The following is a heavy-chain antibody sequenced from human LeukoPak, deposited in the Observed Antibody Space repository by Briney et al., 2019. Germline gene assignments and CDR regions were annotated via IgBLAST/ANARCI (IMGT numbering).Heavy chain of an antibody. CDR3: ARVPPRSDYYDSSGDY. V-gene: IGHV1-8*01. D-gene: IGHD3-22*01. CDR1: GYSFTNYA. J-gene: IGHJ4*02. CDR2: MNPNSGNT. Sequence: ASVKVSCKASGYSFTNYAMNWVRQAPGQGLEWMGWMNPNSGNTGYAQKFQGRVTMTTNTSISTAYMELNSLRSEDTAVYYCARVPPRSDYYDSSGDYWGQGTLVTVSS.